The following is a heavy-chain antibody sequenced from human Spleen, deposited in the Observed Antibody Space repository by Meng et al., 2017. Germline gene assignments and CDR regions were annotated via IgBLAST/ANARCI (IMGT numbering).Heavy chain of an antibody. CDR1: GFTFSSYS. CDR3: VEGSATLVY. CDR2: ISSSST. D-gene: IGHD5-24*01. Sequence: EVQLVESGGGLVKPGGSLRLSCAASGFTFSSYSMNWVRQAPGKGLEWVSSISSSSTYADSVKGRFTISRDNAKNSLYLQMNSLRAEDTAVYYCVEGSATLVYWGQGTLVTVSS. V-gene: IGHV3-21*01. J-gene: IGHJ4*02.